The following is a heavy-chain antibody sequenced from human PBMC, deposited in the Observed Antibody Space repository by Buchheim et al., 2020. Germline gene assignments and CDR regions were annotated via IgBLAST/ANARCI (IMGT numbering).Heavy chain of an antibody. CDR3: ARDTWVATMIYYYYGMDV. D-gene: IGHD5-12*01. V-gene: IGHV3-30*19. J-gene: IGHJ6*02. Sequence: QVQLVESGGGVVQPGRSLRLSCAASGFTFSSYGMHWVRQAPGKGLEWVAVISYDGSNKYYADSVKGRFTIPRDNSKNKLYLQMNSLGAEDTAVYYCARDTWVATMIYYYYGMDVWGQGTT. CDR2: ISYDGSNK. CDR1: GFTFSSYG.